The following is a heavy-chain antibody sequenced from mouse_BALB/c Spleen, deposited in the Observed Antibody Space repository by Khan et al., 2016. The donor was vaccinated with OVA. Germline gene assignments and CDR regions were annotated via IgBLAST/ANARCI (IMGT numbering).Heavy chain of an antibody. Sequence: DLVMPGAAVTLSCKASGYTFTSYWINWIKQRPGQGLEWIGRIAPGSGSPSYNDIFKGKSTLTVDASSSTAYIHLSSLSSEDSAVYFSVISNYYGSGLYAMDYWGQGTSVTVSS. CDR3: VISNYYGSGLYAMDY. CDR1: GYTFTSYW. CDR2: IAPGSGSP. J-gene: IGHJ4*01. V-gene: IGHV1S41*01. D-gene: IGHD1-1*01.